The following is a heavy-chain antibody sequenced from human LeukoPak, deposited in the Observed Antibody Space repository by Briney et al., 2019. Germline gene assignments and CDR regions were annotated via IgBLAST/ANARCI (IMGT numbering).Heavy chain of an antibody. CDR3: AKKISSWRRCSGGSCYPDY. D-gene: IGHD2-15*01. CDR1: GFTFSSYA. V-gene: IGHV3-23*03. Sequence: VGSLRLSCAASGFTFSSYAMSWVRQAPGKGLEWVSVIYSGGSTYYADSVKGRFTISRDNSKNTLYLQMNSLRAEDTAVYYCAKKISSWRRCSGGSCYPDYWGQGTLVTVSS. J-gene: IGHJ4*02. CDR2: IYSGGST.